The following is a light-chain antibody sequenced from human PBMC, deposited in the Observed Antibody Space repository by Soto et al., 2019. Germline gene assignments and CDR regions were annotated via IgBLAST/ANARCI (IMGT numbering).Light chain of an antibody. CDR2: GNT. CDR3: SSYAGNNNYV. CDR1: STNIGAGYG. V-gene: IGLV1-40*01. Sequence: QSVLTQPPSVSGAPGQRVSISCTGSSTNIGAGYGVHWYQQRPGTAPKLLIIGNTIRPSGVPDRFSGSKSGNTASLTVSGLQADDEADYYCSSYAGNNNYVFGTGTKVTVL. J-gene: IGLJ1*01.